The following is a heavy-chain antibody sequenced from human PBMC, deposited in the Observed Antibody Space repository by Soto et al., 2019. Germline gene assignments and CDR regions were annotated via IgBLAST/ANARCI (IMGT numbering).Heavy chain of an antibody. V-gene: IGHV4-30-4*01. Sequence: QVQLQESGPGLVKPSQTLSLTCTVSGGSISSGDYYWSWIRQPPGKGLEWFGYIFYSGSTHCNPSPKSRVTIPCDPSKNQYSLNLSSVPAADTAVYYCARDTQHYGDPADYWGQGTLVTVSS. J-gene: IGHJ4*02. D-gene: IGHD4-17*01. CDR2: IFYSGST. CDR1: GGSISSGDYY. CDR3: ARDTQHYGDPADY.